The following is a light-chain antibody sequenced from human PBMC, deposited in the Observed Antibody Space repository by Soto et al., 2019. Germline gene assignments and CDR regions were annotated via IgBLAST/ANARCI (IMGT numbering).Light chain of an antibody. CDR3: QHYASSPIT. J-gene: IGKJ2*01. V-gene: IGKV3-20*01. CDR2: AST. CDR1: QDIGTNY. Sequence: DIVLTQSPGTLSLSPGERATLSCRASQDIGTNYLVWYQQKPGQAPRLLIYASTSRATGTPDRFSGSGSGTDFTLTITRLEPEDFAVYICQHYASSPITVGQGTKVDIK.